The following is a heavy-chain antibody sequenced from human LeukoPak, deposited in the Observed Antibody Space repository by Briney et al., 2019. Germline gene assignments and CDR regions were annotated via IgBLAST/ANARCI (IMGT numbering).Heavy chain of an antibody. Sequence: TETLSLTCTVSGGSISSYYWSWIRQPPGKGLEWIGYIYYSGSTNYNPSLKSRVTISVDTSKNQFSLKLSSVTAADTAVYYCARVDRGGDVWGKGTTVTVSS. CDR3: ARVDRGGDV. J-gene: IGHJ6*04. D-gene: IGHD3-16*01. CDR2: IYYSGST. V-gene: IGHV4-59*01. CDR1: GGSISSYY.